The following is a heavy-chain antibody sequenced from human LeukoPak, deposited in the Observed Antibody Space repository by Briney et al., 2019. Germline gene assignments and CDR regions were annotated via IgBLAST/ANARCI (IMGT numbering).Heavy chain of an antibody. CDR2: ISAYNGNT. Sequence: GASVKVSCTASGYTFTSYGISWVRQAPGQGLEWMGWISAYNGNTNSAQKLQGRVTMTTDTSTSTAYMELRSLRSDDTAVYYCARDLTMVRGVIITAYYYYYGMDVWGKGTTVTVSS. V-gene: IGHV1-18*04. J-gene: IGHJ6*04. CDR3: ARDLTMVRGVIITAYYYYYGMDV. D-gene: IGHD3-10*01. CDR1: GYTFTSYG.